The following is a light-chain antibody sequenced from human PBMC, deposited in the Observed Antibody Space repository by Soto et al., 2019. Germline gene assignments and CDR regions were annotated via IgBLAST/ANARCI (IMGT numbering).Light chain of an antibody. CDR2: DDN. Sequence: QSVLTQPPSVSAAPGQKVTISCPGSSSNTGGNSVSWYQQLPGTAPKLLIYDDNKRPSGIPDRFSGSKSGTSATLGITGFQTGDEADYYCGSWDSSLSAYVFGTGTKVTV. J-gene: IGLJ1*01. V-gene: IGLV1-51*01. CDR3: GSWDSSLSAYV. CDR1: SSNTGGNS.